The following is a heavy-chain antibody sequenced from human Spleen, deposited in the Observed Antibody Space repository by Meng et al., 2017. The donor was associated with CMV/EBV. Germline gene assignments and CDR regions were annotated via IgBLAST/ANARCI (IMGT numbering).Heavy chain of an antibody. CDR3: GREGFDF. CDR2: ANPKSGDT. Sequence: SVKVSCKTSGYPFTKFDTNWVRQAAGQGLEWMGYANPKSGDTVYAQNFQGRVTITWDTSMSTAFMELSSLRSDDTALYYCGREGFDFWGQGTLVTVSS. J-gene: IGHJ4*02. V-gene: IGHV1-8*03. CDR1: GYPFTKFD.